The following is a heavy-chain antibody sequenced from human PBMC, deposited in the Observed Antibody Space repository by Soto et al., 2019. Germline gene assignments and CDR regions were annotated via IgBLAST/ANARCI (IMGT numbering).Heavy chain of an antibody. V-gene: IGHV1-69*02. D-gene: IGHD3-22*01. J-gene: IGHJ1*01. Sequence: QVQLVQSGAEVKKPGSSVKVSCKASGGTFSSYTISWVRQAPGQGLEWMGRIIPILGIANYAQKFQGRVTIPAXXSXSXXYMELSSLRSEDTAVYYCARGYYDSSGSEYGYFQHWGQGTLVTVSS. CDR1: GGTFSSYT. CDR3: ARGYYDSSGSEYGYFQH. CDR2: IIPILGIA.